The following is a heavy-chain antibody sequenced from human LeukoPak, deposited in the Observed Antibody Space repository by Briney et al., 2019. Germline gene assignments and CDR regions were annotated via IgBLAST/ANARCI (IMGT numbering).Heavy chain of an antibody. V-gene: IGHV1-69*13. D-gene: IGHD6-19*01. Sequence: SVKVSCKASGGTFSSYAISWVRQAPGQGLEWMGGIIPIFGTANYAQKFQGRVTITADESTSTAYMELSSLRSEDTAVYYCASTTTIAVAGNFDYWGQVTLVTVSS. CDR2: IIPIFGTA. J-gene: IGHJ4*02. CDR3: ASTTTIAVAGNFDY. CDR1: GGTFSSYA.